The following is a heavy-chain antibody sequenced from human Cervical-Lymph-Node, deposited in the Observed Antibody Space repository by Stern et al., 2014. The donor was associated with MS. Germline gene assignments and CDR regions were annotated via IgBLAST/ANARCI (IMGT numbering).Heavy chain of an antibody. V-gene: IGHV3-30*04. CDR3: ARAVAGVY. CDR1: GFTFSSYA. CDR2: ISYDGSNK. Sequence: VQLVESGGGVVQPGRSLRLSCAASGFTFSSYAMHWVRQAPGTGLEWVAVISYDGSNKYYADSVKGRFTISRDNSKNTLYLQMNSLRAEDTAVYYCARAVAGVYWGQGTLVTVSS. D-gene: IGHD6-19*01. J-gene: IGHJ4*02.